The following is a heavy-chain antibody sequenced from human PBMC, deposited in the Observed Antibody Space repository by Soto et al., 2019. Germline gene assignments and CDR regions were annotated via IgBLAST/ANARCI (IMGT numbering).Heavy chain of an antibody. V-gene: IGHV4-39*01. CDR1: GGSISSSSYF. Sequence: QLQLQESGPGLVKPSETLSLTCSVSGGSISSSSYFWGWIRQPPGKGLEWIGSIHYSGSTYYNPSLKRRVTVSVETSMNQFSLKLSSVTAADSAVYYCARHPSDFWFDPWGQGTLVTVSS. D-gene: IGHD2-21*02. CDR2: IHYSGST. CDR3: ARHPSDFWFDP. J-gene: IGHJ5*02.